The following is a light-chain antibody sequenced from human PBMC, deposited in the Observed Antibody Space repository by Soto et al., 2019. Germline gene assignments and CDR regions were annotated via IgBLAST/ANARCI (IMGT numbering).Light chain of an antibody. CDR3: SSYTSSSNL. CDR1: SSDVGGYNY. J-gene: IGLJ1*01. Sequence: QCLLTLPASVSGSRGQSITISCTGTSSDVGGYNYVSWYQQHPGKAPKLMIYAVTDRPSGVSSRFSGYKSGNTASLTISGLHAEDEADYHCSSYTSSSNLFGTGTKVNVL. CDR2: AVT. V-gene: IGLV2-14*01.